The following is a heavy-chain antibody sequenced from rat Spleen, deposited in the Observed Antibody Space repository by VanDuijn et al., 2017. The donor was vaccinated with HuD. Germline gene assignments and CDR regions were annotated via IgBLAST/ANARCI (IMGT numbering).Heavy chain of an antibody. CDR1: AYSITSSYR. V-gene: IGHV3-3*01. CDR2: IDGTGST. J-gene: IGHJ2*01. Sequence: EVQLQESGPGLVKPSQSLSLTCSVTAYSITSSYRWNWIRKLPGNKLEWMGYIDGTGSTNYSPSLKSRISITRDTSKNQFFLQLNSVTTEDTATYYCARRHYGYTDYFDYWGQGVMVTVSS. CDR3: ARRHYGYTDYFDY. D-gene: IGHD1-9*01.